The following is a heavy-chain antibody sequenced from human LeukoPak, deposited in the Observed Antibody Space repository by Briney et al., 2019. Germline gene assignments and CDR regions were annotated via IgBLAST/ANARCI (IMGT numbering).Heavy chain of an antibody. V-gene: IGHV3-23*01. Sequence: PGGTLRLSCAASGFTFSNYAMSWVRQAPGKGLEWVSAVSGRDTSTYYKDSVKGRFTIFRDNSKNTLYLQMNSLSAEDTAIYYGAKWGDYDVLTGYYDSDYWGQGTLVTVSS. CDR2: VSGRDTST. D-gene: IGHD3-9*01. J-gene: IGHJ4*02. CDR1: GFTFSNYA. CDR3: AKWGDYDVLTGYYDSDY.